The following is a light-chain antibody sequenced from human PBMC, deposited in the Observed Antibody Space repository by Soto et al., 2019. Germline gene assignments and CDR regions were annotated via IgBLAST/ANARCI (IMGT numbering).Light chain of an antibody. CDR3: QQYNNWPPSIT. CDR1: QSVSSN. V-gene: IGKV3D-15*01. Sequence: EIVMTQSPATLSVSPGERATLSCRASQSVSSNLDWYQQKPGQAPRLLIYGASTRATGIPARFSGSGSGTEFTLTISSLQSEDFAVYCCQQYNNWPPSITFGQGTRLEIK. CDR2: GAS. J-gene: IGKJ5*01.